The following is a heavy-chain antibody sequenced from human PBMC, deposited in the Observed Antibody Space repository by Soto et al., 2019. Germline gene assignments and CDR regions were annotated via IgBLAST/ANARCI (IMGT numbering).Heavy chain of an antibody. V-gene: IGHV5-51*01. CDR1: GYRFSSYW. Sequence: GESLKISCKGSGYRFSSYWIAWVRQMPGKGLEWMGIIYPGDSDTVYSPSFQGQVTFSADKSTSTAYLQWSSLKASDTAMYYCARKGSNGAYYYYGMDVWGQGTTVTVYS. J-gene: IGHJ6*02. D-gene: IGHD2-8*01. CDR2: IYPGDSDT. CDR3: ARKGSNGAYYYYGMDV.